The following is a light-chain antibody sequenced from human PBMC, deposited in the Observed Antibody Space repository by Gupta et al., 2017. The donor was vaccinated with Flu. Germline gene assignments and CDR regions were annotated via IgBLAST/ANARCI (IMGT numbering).Light chain of an antibody. J-gene: IGLJ1*01. CDR2: AND. CDR1: SSNIGADFD. CDR3: QSYDTSRGGYV. Sequence: VTISCTGSSSNIGADFDVHWYQQLPATAPQLLIYANDIRPSGVPDRFSASKSGTSASLAITGLQPEDEADYYCQSYDTSRGGYVFGPGTAVTVL. V-gene: IGLV1-40*01.